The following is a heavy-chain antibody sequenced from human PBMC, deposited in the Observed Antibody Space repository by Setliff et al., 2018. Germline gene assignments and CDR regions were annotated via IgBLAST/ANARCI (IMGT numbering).Heavy chain of an antibody. Sequence: SETLSLTCTVSGGSISTYYWSWIRQTPVKGLEWIGYVYYSGTTNYNPLFKSRVTISVDGPKNQFSLKLSSVTAADTGVYYCARDSALHSYHYDSSGYLDYWGQGALVTVS. J-gene: IGHJ4*02. D-gene: IGHD3-22*01. CDR1: GGSISTYY. CDR3: ARDSALHSYHYDSSGYLDY. CDR2: VYYSGTT. V-gene: IGHV4-59*01.